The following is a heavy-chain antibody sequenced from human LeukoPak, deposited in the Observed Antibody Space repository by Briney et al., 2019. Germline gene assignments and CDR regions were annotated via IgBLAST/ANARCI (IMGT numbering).Heavy chain of an antibody. J-gene: IGHJ4*02. CDR3: ARARGGQYYFDY. D-gene: IGHD2-15*01. CDR2: MNPNSGNT. CDR1: GGTFSSYA. V-gene: IGHV1-8*03. Sequence: ASVKVSCKASGGTFSSYAISWVRQATGQGLEWMGWMNPNSGNTGYAQKFQGRVTITRNTSISTAYMELSSLRSEDTAVYYCARARGGQYYFDYWGQGTLVTVSS.